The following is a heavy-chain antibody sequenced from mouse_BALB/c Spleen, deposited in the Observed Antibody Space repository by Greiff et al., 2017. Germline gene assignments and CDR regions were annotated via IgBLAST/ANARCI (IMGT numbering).Heavy chain of an antibody. D-gene: IGHD2-4*01. J-gene: IGHJ3*01. CDR3: ARDYYDCPWFAY. Sequence: EVHLVESGGGLVKPGGSLKLSCAASGFTFSSYAMSWVRQTPEKRLEWVASISSGGSTYYPDSVKGRFTISRDNARNILYLQMSSLRSEDTAMYYCARDYYDCPWFAYWGQGTLVTVSA. V-gene: IGHV5-6-5*01. CDR2: ISSGGST. CDR1: GFTFSSYA.